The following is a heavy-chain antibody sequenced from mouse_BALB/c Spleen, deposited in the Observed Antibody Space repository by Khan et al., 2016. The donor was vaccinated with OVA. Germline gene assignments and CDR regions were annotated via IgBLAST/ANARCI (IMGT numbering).Heavy chain of an antibody. J-gene: IGHJ2*01. CDR2: FYPGGTTI. V-gene: IGHV1-62-2*01. CDR1: GYTFTEYF. CDR3: GRHEDYGNWLDY. D-gene: IGHD2-1*01. Sequence: QVQLKQSGAELVKPGASVKLSCKASGYTFTEYFIHWLKQRPGQGLEWIGWFYPGGTTITYNEKFKDKATLTADKSSSTVYMELSRMTSEDSAVYFCGRHEDYGNWLDYWGQGTTLTVSS.